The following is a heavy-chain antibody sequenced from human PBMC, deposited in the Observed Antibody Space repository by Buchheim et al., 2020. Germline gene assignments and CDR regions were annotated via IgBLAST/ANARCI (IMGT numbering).Heavy chain of an antibody. D-gene: IGHD6-19*01. V-gene: IGHV4-59*01. J-gene: IGHJ5*02. CDR1: GGSISSYY. CDR2: IYYSGST. Sequence: QVQLQESGPGLVKPSETLSLTCTVSGGSISSYYWSWIRQPPGKGLEWIGYIYYSGSTNYNPSLKSRVTISVDTSKNQFPLKLSSVTAADTAVYYCAGTIAVAGTGWFDPWGQGT. CDR3: AGTIAVAGTGWFDP.